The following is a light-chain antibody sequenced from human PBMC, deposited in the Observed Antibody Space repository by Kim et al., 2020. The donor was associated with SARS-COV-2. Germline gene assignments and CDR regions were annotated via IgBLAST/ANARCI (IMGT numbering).Light chain of an antibody. J-gene: IGLJ2*01. CDR2: GKN. CDR3: RSRESSTNHLL. Sequence: ALGRTVRIKCKGERLNGDDVRWYQKKPGQAPVVVLDGKNARTSGIPDRFSGSRSGNTASLTITGAKAEDEADYYCRSRESSTNHLLFGGGTKLTVL. V-gene: IGLV3-19*01. CDR1: RLNGDD.